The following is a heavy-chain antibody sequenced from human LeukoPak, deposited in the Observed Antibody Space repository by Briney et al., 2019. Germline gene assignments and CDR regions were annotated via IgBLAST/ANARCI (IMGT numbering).Heavy chain of an antibody. J-gene: IGHJ4*02. Sequence: GGSLRLSCAASGSIFSTYGMHWIRQAPGRGLEWVAVISYDGSNKYHADSVKGRFTISRDNSKNTLYLQMNSPRAEDTAVYYCAKATTVVTGPDYWGQGTLVTVSS. CDR3: AKATTVVTGPDY. V-gene: IGHV3-30*18. CDR1: GSIFSTYG. CDR2: ISYDGSNK. D-gene: IGHD4-23*01.